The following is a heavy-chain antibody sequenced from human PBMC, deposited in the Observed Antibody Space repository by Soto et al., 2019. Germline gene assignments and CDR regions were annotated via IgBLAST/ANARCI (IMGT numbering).Heavy chain of an antibody. D-gene: IGHD6-13*01. J-gene: IGHJ5*02. Sequence: QVQLVQSGAEVKKPGSSVKVSCKASGGTFSRYAISWVRQAPGQGLEWMGGFIPAFETANYAQKFQGRGTITGDGYTSTVYMGLSGLRSEDTALYYCAKGTSSWNNWFDPWGQGTLVTVSS. CDR1: GGTFSRYA. V-gene: IGHV1-69*01. CDR3: AKGTSSWNNWFDP. CDR2: FIPAFETA.